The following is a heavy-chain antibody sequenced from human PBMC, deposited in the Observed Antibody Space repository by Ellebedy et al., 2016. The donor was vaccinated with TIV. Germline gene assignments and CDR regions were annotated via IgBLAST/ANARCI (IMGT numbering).Heavy chain of an antibody. CDR1: GFTFKTYG. Sequence: GESLKISCAASGFTFKTYGMHWVRQAPGKGLEWLAVIAYDGSLTYYADSVKGRFTISRDNSKSTLFLEMNSLRTEDTAVYYSAKETDPYGSGSCDYWGRGTLVTVSS. V-gene: IGHV3-30*06. J-gene: IGHJ4*02. CDR3: AKETDPYGSGSCDY. CDR2: IAYDGSLT. D-gene: IGHD3-10*01.